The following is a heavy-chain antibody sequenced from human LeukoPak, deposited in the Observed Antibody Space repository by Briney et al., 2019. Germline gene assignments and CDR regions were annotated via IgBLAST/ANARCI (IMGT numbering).Heavy chain of an antibody. CDR1: GFTFSSYW. CDR3: ARSAYYYGSGSYSNY. CDR2: IKQDGSEK. J-gene: IGHJ4*02. Sequence: GSLRLSCAASGFTFSSYWMSWVRQAPGKGLEWVANIKQDGSEKYYVDSVKGRFTISRDNAKNSLYLQMNSLRAEDTAVYYCARSAYYYGSGSYSNYWGQGTLVTVSS. V-gene: IGHV3-7*01. D-gene: IGHD3-10*01.